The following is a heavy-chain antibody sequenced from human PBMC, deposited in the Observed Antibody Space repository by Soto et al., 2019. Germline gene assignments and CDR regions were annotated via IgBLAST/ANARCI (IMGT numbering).Heavy chain of an antibody. Sequence: QVQLVESGGGVVQPGRSLRLSCAASGFTCSRSAIHWVRQAPGTGLEWVAVLSADGSNEYYADSVQGRFTISRDNAKNTLYLQMNSLRDDDTAVYYCARDQDSGDYYYRALDYWGQGTLVTVSS. J-gene: IGHJ4*02. D-gene: IGHD1-26*01. V-gene: IGHV3-30*04. CDR3: ARDQDSGDYYYRALDY. CDR2: LSADGSNE. CDR1: GFTCSRSA.